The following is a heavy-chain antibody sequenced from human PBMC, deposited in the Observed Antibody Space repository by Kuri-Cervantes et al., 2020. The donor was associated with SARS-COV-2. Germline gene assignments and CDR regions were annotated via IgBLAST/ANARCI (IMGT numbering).Heavy chain of an antibody. CDR3: ATVARGAIVATIREGFDY. CDR1: GGSISSSSYY. V-gene: IGHV4-39*01. Sequence: SETLSLTCTVSGGSISSSSYYWGWIRQPPGKGLEWIGSIYYSGSTYYNPSLKSRVTISLDTSKNQFSLKLSSVTAADTAVYYCATVARGAIVATIREGFDYWGQGTLVTVSS. D-gene: IGHD5-12*01. J-gene: IGHJ4*02. CDR2: IYYSGST.